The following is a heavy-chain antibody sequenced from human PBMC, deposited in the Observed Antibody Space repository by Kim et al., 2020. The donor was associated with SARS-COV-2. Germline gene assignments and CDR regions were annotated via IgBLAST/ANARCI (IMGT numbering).Heavy chain of an antibody. Sequence: SETLSLTCAVSGGSISSSNWWSWVRQPPGKGLGGVGEIDHSGSTNYNPSLKSRVTISVDKSKNQFSLKLSSVTAADTAVYYCARKYIVGVVAALYYFDYWGQGTLVTVSS. J-gene: IGHJ4*02. CDR2: IDHSGST. CDR1: GGSISSSNW. V-gene: IGHV4-4*02. CDR3: ARKYIVGVVAALYYFDY. D-gene: IGHD2-15*01.